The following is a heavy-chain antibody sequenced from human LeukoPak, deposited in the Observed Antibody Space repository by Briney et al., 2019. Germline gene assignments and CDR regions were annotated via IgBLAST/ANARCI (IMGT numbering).Heavy chain of an antibody. D-gene: IGHD5-24*01. Sequence: SVKVSCKASGGTFSSYAISWVRQAPGQGLEWMGRIIPILGIANYAQKFQGRVTITADKSTSTAYMELSSLRSEDTAVYYCASLMATITEDFDYWGQGTLVTVSS. V-gene: IGHV1-69*04. CDR1: GGTFSSYA. J-gene: IGHJ4*02. CDR3: ASLMATITEDFDY. CDR2: IIPILGIA.